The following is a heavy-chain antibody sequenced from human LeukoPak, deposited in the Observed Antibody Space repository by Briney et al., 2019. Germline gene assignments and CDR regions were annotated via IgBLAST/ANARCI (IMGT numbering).Heavy chain of an antibody. V-gene: IGHV4-39*01. CDR1: GGSIYSTSFY. J-gene: IGHJ4*02. CDR3: ARWSDSGSDDGEDYFDY. D-gene: IGHD1-26*01. Sequence: SETLSLTCTVSGGSIYSTSFYWGWIRQPPGKGLEWIGSMYYDGSTYYNPSLKSRVTISVGTSKNQFSLKLTSVTAADTAVYFCARWSDSGSDDGEDYFDYWGRGTLVTVSS. CDR2: MYYDGST.